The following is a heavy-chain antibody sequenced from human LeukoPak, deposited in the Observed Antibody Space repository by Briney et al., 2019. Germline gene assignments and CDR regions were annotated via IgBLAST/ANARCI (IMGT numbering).Heavy chain of an antibody. CDR2: IYYSGST. D-gene: IGHD1-26*01. CDR3: ARGSLSGNYPGGWFDP. CDR1: GGSIGSHY. Sequence: SETLSLTCTVSGGSIGSHYWSWIRQTPGKGLEWIGYIYYSGSTNYNPSLKSRVTVLVDTSKNQFSLKLSSVTAADTAVYYCARGSLSGNYPGGWFDPWGQGTLVTVSS. J-gene: IGHJ5*02. V-gene: IGHV4-59*11.